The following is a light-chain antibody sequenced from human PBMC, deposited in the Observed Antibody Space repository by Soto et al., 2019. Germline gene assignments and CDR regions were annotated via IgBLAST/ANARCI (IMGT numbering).Light chain of an antibody. Sequence: QSVLTQPPSVSGAPGQRVSISCTGSTSNIGAPYDVHWYQHLPGTAPKLLIYGDNNRPSGVPDRCSGSKSGTSASLAITRLQAEDEADDYCQSFDISLHNYVFGTGTKVTVL. CDR3: QSFDISLHNYV. V-gene: IGLV1-40*01. J-gene: IGLJ1*01. CDR2: GDN. CDR1: TSNIGAPYD.